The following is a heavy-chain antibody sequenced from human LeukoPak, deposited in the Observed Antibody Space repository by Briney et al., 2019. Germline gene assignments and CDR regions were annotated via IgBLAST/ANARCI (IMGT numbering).Heavy chain of an antibody. V-gene: IGHV3-20*04. CDR3: ARDSISHDAFDI. J-gene: IGHJ3*02. D-gene: IGHD2-2*01. Sequence: GSLRLSCAASGFTFDDYGMSWVRQAPGKGLEWVSGINWNGGSTGYADSVKGRFTISRDNAKNSLYLQMNSLRAEDTALYYCARDSISHDAFDIWGQGTMVTVSS. CDR1: GFTFDDYG. CDR2: INWNGGST.